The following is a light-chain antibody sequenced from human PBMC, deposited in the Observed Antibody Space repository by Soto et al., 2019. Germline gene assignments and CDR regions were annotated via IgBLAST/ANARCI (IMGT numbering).Light chain of an antibody. CDR3: QTWGTGSWV. CDR1: SGHSSYA. J-gene: IGLJ3*02. V-gene: IGLV4-69*01. CDR2: LNSDGSH. Sequence: QSVLTQSPSASASLGASVKLTCTLSSGHSSYAIAWHQQQPEKGPRYLMKLNSDGSHSKGDGIPDRFSGSSSGAERYLTISSLQPEDEADYYCQTWGTGSWVLRRGTNLTVL.